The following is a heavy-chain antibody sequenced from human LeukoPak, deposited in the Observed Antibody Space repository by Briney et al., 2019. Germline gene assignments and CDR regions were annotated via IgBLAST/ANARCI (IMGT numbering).Heavy chain of an antibody. CDR2: IIPILGIA. Sequence: SVKVSCKASGYGFGIYGITWVRQAPGQGLEWMGRIIPILGIANYAQKFQGRVTITADKSTSTAYMELSSLRAEDMAVYYCARTSSSWYDYWGQGTLVTVSS. CDR1: GYGFGIYG. D-gene: IGHD6-13*01. J-gene: IGHJ4*02. CDR3: ARTSSSWYDY. V-gene: IGHV1-69*04.